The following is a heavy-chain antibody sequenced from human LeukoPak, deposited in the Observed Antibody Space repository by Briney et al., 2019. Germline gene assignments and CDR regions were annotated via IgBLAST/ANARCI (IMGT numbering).Heavy chain of an antibody. CDR2: IYYSGTT. CDR1: DGPISSSGYY. D-gene: IGHD5-12*01. V-gene: IGHV4-39*07. Sequence: NPSETLSLTCTVSDGPISSSGYYWGWIRQSPGKGLEWIGSIYYSGTTHYTPSLKSRVAISVDTSKNQFSLKLSSVTAADTAVYYCARTAPTMLEVTKTYYYDYWGPGILVTVPS. CDR3: ARTAPTMLEVTKTYYYDY. J-gene: IGHJ4*02.